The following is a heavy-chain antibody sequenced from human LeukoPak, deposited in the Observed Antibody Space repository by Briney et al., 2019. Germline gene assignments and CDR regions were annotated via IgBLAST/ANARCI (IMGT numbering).Heavy chain of an antibody. CDR3: ARDAFHCSSTSCYVTYYYYGMDV. CDR1: GFTFSSYS. J-gene: IGHJ6*02. CDR2: ISSSSSYI. V-gene: IGHV3-21*01. D-gene: IGHD2-2*01. Sequence: GGSLRLSCAASGFTFSSYSMNWVRQAPGKGLEWVSSISSSSSYIYYADSVKGRFTISRDNAKNSLYLQMNSLRAEDTAVYYCARDAFHCSSTSCYVTYYYYGMDVWGQGTTVTVSS.